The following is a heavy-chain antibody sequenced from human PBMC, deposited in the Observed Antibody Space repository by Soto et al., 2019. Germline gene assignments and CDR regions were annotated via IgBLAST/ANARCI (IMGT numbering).Heavy chain of an antibody. D-gene: IGHD3-10*01. V-gene: IGHV1-2*04. CDR3: AREGITMVRGVIPHYYYGMDV. Sequence: ASVKVSCKASGYTFTGYYMHWVRQAPGQGLEWMGWINPNSGGTNYAQKFQGWVTMTRDTSISTAYMELSRLRSDDTAVYYCAREGITMVRGVIPHYYYGMDVWGQGTTVTV. J-gene: IGHJ6*02. CDR1: GYTFTGYY. CDR2: INPNSGGT.